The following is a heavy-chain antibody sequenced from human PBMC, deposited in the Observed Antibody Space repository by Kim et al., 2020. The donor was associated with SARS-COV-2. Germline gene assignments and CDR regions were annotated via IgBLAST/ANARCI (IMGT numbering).Heavy chain of an antibody. CDR1: GGSISSSSYY. CDR3: ARHVGCSSTSCPGLAANNNWFDP. J-gene: IGHJ5*02. CDR2: IYYSGST. Sequence: SETLSLTCTVSGGSISSSSYYWGWIRQPPGKGLEWIGSIYYSGSTYYNPSLKSRVTISVDTSKNQFSLKLSSVTAADTAVYYCARHVGCSSTSCPGLAANNNWFDPWGQGTLVTVSS. V-gene: IGHV4-39*01. D-gene: IGHD2-2*01.